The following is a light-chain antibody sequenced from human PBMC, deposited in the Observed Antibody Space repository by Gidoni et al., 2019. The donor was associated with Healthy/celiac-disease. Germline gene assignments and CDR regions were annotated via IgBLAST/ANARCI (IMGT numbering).Light chain of an antibody. V-gene: IGKV4-1*01. CDR2: WAS. J-gene: IGKJ3*01. CDR3: QQYYSTPPIT. CDR1: PSVLYSSNNKHY. Sequence: DIVMTQSPASLAVSLGDKATINCKSSPSVLYSSNNKHYLAWYQQKPGQPPKLLIYWASTRESGVPDRFSGSGSGTDFTLNISSLQAEDVAVYYCQQYYSTPPITFGPGTKVDIK.